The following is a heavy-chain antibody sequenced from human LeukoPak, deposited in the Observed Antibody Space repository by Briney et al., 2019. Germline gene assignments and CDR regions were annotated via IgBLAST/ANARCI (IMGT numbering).Heavy chain of an antibody. D-gene: IGHD2-8*01. Sequence: GGSLRLSCAVSGFTFSTHNMNWVRQPPGKGLGWVSSISSTGTDINYADSVKGRFTISRDNAKNSLYLQMNSLRAEDSAVYYCATLGVYWGQGTLVTVSS. J-gene: IGHJ4*02. V-gene: IGHV3-21*06. CDR1: GFTFSTHN. CDR3: ATLGVY. CDR2: ISSTGTDI.